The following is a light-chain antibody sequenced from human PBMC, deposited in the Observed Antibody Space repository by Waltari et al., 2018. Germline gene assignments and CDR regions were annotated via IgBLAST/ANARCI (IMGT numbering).Light chain of an antibody. J-gene: IGKJ1*01. Sequence: EILMTQSPATLSVSPGERATLSCRASQSSGRDLAWYQQRPGQAHRLLIYSATVRATGVPARFSASGSGTEFTLTISSLQSEDVAVYYCQHFNNWPPWAFGQGTKVEIK. CDR2: SAT. CDR3: QHFNNWPPWA. V-gene: IGKV3-15*01. CDR1: QSSGRD.